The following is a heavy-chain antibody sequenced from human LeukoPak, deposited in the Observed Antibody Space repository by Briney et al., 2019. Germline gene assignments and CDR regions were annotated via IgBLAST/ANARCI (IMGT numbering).Heavy chain of an antibody. CDR1: GDSVSSNSAA. V-gene: IGHV6-1*01. Sequence: SQTLSLTCAISGDSVSSNSAAWNWIGQSPSIGLDCLGRTYYRSKWYYDYAVSVKSRITLNPDTSKNQFSLQLNSVTPEDTAVYYCARFYYDTSGHGAFDIWGQGTMVTVSS. CDR3: ARFYYDTSGHGAFDI. J-gene: IGHJ3*02. CDR2: TYYRSKWYY. D-gene: IGHD3-22*01.